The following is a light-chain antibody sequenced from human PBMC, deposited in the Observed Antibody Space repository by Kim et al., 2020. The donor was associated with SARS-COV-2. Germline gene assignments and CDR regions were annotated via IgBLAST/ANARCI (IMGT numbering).Light chain of an antibody. J-gene: IGLJ3*02. CDR3: QSADSSDTFWV. CDR2: EDT. CDR1: ALPKQY. Sequence: PGQTARITCSGDALPKQYAYWFQQKPGQAPVVVIYEDTERPSGIPERFSGSTSGTRVTLTISGVQAEDEADYYCQSADSSDTFWVFGGGTQLTVL. V-gene: IGLV3-25*03.